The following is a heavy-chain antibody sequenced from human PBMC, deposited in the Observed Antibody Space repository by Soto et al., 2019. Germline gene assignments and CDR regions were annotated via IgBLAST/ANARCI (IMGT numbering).Heavy chain of an antibody. D-gene: IGHD3-3*01. V-gene: IGHV5-51*01. Sequence: GESLKISCKGSGYSFTSYWIGWVRQMPGKGLEWMGIIYPGDSDTRYSPSFQGQVTISADKSISTAYLQWSSLKASDTAMYYCARVEMYYDFWSGYRQYYFDYWGQGTLVTVSS. J-gene: IGHJ4*02. CDR1: GYSFTSYW. CDR3: ARVEMYYDFWSGYRQYYFDY. CDR2: IYPGDSDT.